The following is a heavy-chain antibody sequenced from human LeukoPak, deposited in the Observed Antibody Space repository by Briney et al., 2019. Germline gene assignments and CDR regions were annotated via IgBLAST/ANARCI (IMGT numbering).Heavy chain of an antibody. CDR1: GFSLSTSAMF. CDR3: ARIMRILGNTYDAIDL. D-gene: IGHD1-26*01. V-gene: IGHV2-70*11. J-gene: IGHJ3*01. Sequence: SGPTLVNPTQTLTLTRTFSGFSLSTSAMFVNSIRQPPGKALEWLARIDRDDDKHYSTSLKTRLTISKDTSKNQVVLTMTNMDPVDTATYYCARIMRILGNTYDAIDLWGRGTMVTVSP. CDR2: IDRDDDK.